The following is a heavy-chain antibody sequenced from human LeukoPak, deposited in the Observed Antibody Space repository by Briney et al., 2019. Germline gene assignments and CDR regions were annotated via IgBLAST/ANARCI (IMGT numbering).Heavy chain of an antibody. CDR2: ISAYNGNT. V-gene: IGHV1-18*01. D-gene: IGHD6-19*01. CDR3: AASSGRLRYWYLDL. CDR1: GYTFTSYG. Sequence: ASVKVSCKASGYTFTSYGISWVRQAPGQGLEWMGWISAYNGNTNYAQKLQGRVTMTTDTSTSTAYMELRSLRSDDTAVYYCAASSGRLRYWYLDLWGRGTLVTVSS. J-gene: IGHJ2*01.